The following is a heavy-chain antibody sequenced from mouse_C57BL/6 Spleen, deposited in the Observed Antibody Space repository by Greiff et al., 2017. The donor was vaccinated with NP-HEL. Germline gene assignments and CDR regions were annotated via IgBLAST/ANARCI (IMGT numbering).Heavy chain of an antibody. Sequence: EVQLVESGPGLVKPSQSLSLTCSVTGYSITSGYYWNWIRQFPGNKLEWMGYISYDGSNNYNPSLKNRISITRDTSKNQFFLKLNSVTTEDTATYYCARDPTTVVATDWYFDVWGTGTTVTVSS. CDR3: ARDPTTVVATDWYFDV. CDR1: GYSITSGYY. V-gene: IGHV3-6*01. J-gene: IGHJ1*03. CDR2: ISYDGSN. D-gene: IGHD1-1*01.